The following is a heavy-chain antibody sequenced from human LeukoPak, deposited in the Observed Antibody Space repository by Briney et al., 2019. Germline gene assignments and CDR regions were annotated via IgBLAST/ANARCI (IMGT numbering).Heavy chain of an antibody. CDR1: GGSFSGYY. CDR2: INHSGST. J-gene: IGHJ3*02. CDR3: ARQGSYRDAFDI. D-gene: IGHD1-26*01. V-gene: IGHV4-34*01. Sequence: SETLSLTCAVYGGSFSGYYWSWIRQPPGKGLEWIGEINHSGSTNYNPSLKSRVTISVDTSKNQFSLKLSSVTAADTAVYYCARQGSYRDAFDIWGQGTMVTVSS.